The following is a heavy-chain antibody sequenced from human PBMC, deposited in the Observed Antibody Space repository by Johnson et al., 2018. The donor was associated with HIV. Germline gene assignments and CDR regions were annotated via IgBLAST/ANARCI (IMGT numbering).Heavy chain of an antibody. J-gene: IGHJ3*02. CDR2: IKSETDGGRI. D-gene: IGHD3-22*01. CDR3: TVRISMILALTRRDQDI. CDR1: GFTFTNAW. Sequence: VLLVESGGGVVQPGRSLRLSCAASGFTFTNAWMSWVRQAPGKGLEWVGRIKSETDGGRIDYAAPVKGRFSISRDDSKNTLYLQMNSLKTEDSAVYYCTVRISMILALTRRDQDIWGQGTMVTVSS. V-gene: IGHV3-15*01.